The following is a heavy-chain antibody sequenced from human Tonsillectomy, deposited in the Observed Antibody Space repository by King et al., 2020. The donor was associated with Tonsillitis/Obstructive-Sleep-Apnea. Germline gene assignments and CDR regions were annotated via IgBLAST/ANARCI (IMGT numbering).Heavy chain of an antibody. CDR2: IKQDGSEK. V-gene: IGHV3-7*03. Sequence: VQLVESGGGLVQPGGSLRLSCAASGFTFSSYWMSWVRQAPGKGLEWVANIKQDGSEKYYVDSVRGRFTISRDNTKISLYLQMNSLRAEDTAVYYCARASSSSFDYWGQGTLVTVSS. CDR1: GFTFSSYW. D-gene: IGHD6-13*01. J-gene: IGHJ4*02. CDR3: ARASSSSFDY.